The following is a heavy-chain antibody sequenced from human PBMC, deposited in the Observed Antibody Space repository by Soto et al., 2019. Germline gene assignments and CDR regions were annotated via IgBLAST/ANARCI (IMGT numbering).Heavy chain of an antibody. Sequence: EVQLVESGGGLVQPGGSPRLSCAVSGVPFGTFTMNWVRQAPGKGLEWVSGLSDNVGTTHYAYSVKGRFTISRDKSKKTLYLQMNNLRAEDTAVYYCAKHFIGGRLQSPFDPWGQGTLVTVSS. V-gene: IGHV3-23*04. CDR3: AKHFIGGRLQSPFDP. J-gene: IGHJ5*02. D-gene: IGHD1-1*01. CDR2: LSDNVGTT. CDR1: GVPFGTFT.